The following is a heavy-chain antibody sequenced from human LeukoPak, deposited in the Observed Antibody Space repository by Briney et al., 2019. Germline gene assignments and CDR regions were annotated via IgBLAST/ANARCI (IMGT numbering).Heavy chain of an antibody. V-gene: IGHV3-21*04. J-gene: IGHJ4*02. Sequence: PGGSLRLSCAASGFTFSLYSMNWVRQAPGKGLEWVSSISGSSSYIYYADSVKGRFTISRDNSKNTLYLQMNSLRAEDTAVYYCAKAPNFPAAGVDYWGQGTLVTVSS. D-gene: IGHD2-2*01. CDR3: AKAPNFPAAGVDY. CDR2: ISGSSSYI. CDR1: GFTFSLYS.